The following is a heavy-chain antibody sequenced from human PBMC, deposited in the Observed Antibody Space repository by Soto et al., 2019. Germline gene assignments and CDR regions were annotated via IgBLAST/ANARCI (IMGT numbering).Heavy chain of an antibody. CDR1: GGSISSFY. Sequence: QVQLQESGPGLVKPSETLSLTCTVSGGSISSFYWSWIRQPPGKGLEWIGYIYYSGSTDYNPSLKSRVTISVDTSKNQFSLKLTSLTAADTAVYYCARARYCSSTSCPKDYYFDYWGQGTLVTVSS. V-gene: IGHV4-59*01. J-gene: IGHJ4*02. CDR2: IYYSGST. CDR3: ARARYCSSTSCPKDYYFDY. D-gene: IGHD2-2*01.